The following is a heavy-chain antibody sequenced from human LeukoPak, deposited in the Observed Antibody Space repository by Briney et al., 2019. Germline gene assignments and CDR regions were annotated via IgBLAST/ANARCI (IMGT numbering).Heavy chain of an antibody. J-gene: IGHJ5*02. CDR3: ARGSSSSWYLVVVHNWFDP. CDR1: GGSFSGYY. V-gene: IGHV4-34*01. D-gene: IGHD6-13*01. Sequence: SETLSLTCAVYGGSFSGYYWSWIRQPPGKGLEWIGEINHSGSTNYNPSLKSRVTISVDTSKNQFSLKLCSVTAADTAVYYCARGSSSSWYLVVVHNWFDPWGQGTLVTVSS. CDR2: INHSGST.